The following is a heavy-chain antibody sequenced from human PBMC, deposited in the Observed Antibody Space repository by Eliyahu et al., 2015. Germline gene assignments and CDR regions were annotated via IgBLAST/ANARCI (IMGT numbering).Heavy chain of an antibody. CDR3: AKGGKSQQNDY. D-gene: IGHD5-18*01. CDR2: IGTTSDT. V-gene: IGHV3-23*01. Sequence: EVQLLESGGGLVQPGGSLRXSCAASGFTFSNSALTWVRQAPGKGLEWVSVIGTTSDTYYADSVKGRFSISRDNSKNTVYLQMNSLRAEDTALYYCAKGGKSQQNDYWGQGTLVTVSS. J-gene: IGHJ4*02. CDR1: GFTFSNSA.